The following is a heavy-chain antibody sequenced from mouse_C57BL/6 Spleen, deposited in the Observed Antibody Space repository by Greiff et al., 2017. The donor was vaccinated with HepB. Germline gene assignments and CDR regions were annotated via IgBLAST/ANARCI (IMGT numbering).Heavy chain of an antibody. CDR3: ARSTHYYSKIH. D-gene: IGHD2-5*01. V-gene: IGHV1-64*01. CDR1: GYTFTSYW. Sequence: VQLQQPGAELVKPGASVKLSCKASGYTFTSYWMHWVKQRPGQGLEWIGMIHPNSGSTNYNEKFKSKATLTVDKSSSTAYMQLSSLTSEDSAVYYCARSTHYYSKIHWGQGTTLTVSS. J-gene: IGHJ2*01. CDR2: IHPNSGST.